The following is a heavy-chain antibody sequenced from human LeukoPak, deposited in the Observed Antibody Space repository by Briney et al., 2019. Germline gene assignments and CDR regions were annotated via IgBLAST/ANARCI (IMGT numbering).Heavy chain of an antibody. CDR3: AREYSSSWYPGSWFDP. J-gene: IGHJ5*02. V-gene: IGHV4-61*02. CDR2: IYTSGST. D-gene: IGHD6-13*01. CDR1: GGSISSGSSY. Sequence: SQTLSLTCTVSGGSISSGSSYWSWIRQPAGKGLEGIGRIYTSGSTNYNPSLKSRVTISVDTSKNQFSLKLSSVTAADTAVYYCAREYSSSWYPGSWFDPWGQGTLVTVSS.